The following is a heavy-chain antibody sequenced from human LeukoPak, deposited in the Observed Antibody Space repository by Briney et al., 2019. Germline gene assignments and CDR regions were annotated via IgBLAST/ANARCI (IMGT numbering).Heavy chain of an antibody. CDR1: EFTFSTAW. V-gene: IGHV3-15*01. Sequence: PGGSLRLSCAASEFTFSTAWMTWVRQAPGKGLEWVGRIKSKNDGETTDYAAPVKGRFSISRDDSRNTLYLQMDSLKTEDTAVYYCTKDDPFNKYWGQGTLVTVSS. D-gene: IGHD2/OR15-2a*01. CDR3: TKDDPFNKY. CDR2: IKSKNDGETT. J-gene: IGHJ4*02.